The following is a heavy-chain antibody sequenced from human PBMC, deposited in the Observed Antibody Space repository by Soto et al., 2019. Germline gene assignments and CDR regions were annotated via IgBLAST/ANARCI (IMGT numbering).Heavy chain of an antibody. Sequence: VPCKASGYTFTSYGISWVRQAPGQGLEWMGWISAYNGKTNYAQKLQGRVTMTTDTSTSTAYMELRSLRSDDTAVYYCARDWKEKVGSTFYYWGQGTLVTVSS. CDR2: ISAYNGKT. V-gene: IGHV1-18*01. CDR1: GYTFTSYG. D-gene: IGHD1-26*01. J-gene: IGHJ4*02. CDR3: ARDWKEKVGSTFYY.